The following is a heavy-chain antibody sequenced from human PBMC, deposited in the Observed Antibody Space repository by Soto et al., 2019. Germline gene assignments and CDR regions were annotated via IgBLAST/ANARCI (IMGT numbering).Heavy chain of an antibody. CDR3: ARDKNXKQGFDP. Sequence: GGSLRLSCAASGFTFSSDWMSWVRQAPGKGLEWVANIRQDGTDKNYVDSVKGRFTISRDNTKNSLYLQMNSLRVDDTAFYFCARDKNXKQGFDPWGHGTLVTVSS. V-gene: IGHV3-7*01. J-gene: IGHJ5*02. CDR1: GFTFSSDW. CDR2: IRQDGTDK.